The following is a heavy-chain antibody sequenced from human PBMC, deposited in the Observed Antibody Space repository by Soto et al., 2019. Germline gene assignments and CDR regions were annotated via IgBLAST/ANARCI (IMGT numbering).Heavy chain of an antibody. D-gene: IGHD3-22*01. CDR2: ISSNGGST. V-gene: IGHV3-64*01. Sequence: GGSLRLSCAASGFTFSSYAMHWVRQAPGKGLEYVSAISSNGGSTYYANSVKGRFTISRDNSKNTLYLQMGSLRAEDTAVYYCARDHRYYYDSSGYYGYFDYWGQGTLVTVSS. CDR1: GFTFSSYA. J-gene: IGHJ4*02. CDR3: ARDHRYYYDSSGYYGYFDY.